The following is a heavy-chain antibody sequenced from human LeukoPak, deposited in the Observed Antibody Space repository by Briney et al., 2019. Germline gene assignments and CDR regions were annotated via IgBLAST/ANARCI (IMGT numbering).Heavy chain of an antibody. V-gene: IGHV1-2*04. J-gene: IGHJ4*02. CDR3: ARDSVPGSSSYYFDY. CDR1: GYTFTGYY. Sequence: ASVKVSCKASGYTFTGYYMHWVRQAPGQGLEWMGWINPNSGGTNYAQKFQGWVTMTRDTSISTAYMELSRLRSDDTAVYYCARDSVPGSSSYYFDYWGQGTLVTVSS. D-gene: IGHD6-6*01. CDR2: INPNSGGT.